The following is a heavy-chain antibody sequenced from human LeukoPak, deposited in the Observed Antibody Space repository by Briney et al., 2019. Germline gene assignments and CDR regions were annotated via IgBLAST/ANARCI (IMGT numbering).Heavy chain of an antibody. CDR3: AILPARDTYYYDSSGYYRPGVH. CDR1: GGAISSSHYY. CDR2: IYYSGGT. Sequence: NPSETLSLTCTVSGGAISSSHYYWGWIRQPPGKGLEWIGSIYYSGGTSYNSSLKSRVTISVDTSKNQFSLKLSSVTAADTAVYYCAILPARDTYYYDSSGYYRPGVHWGQGTLVTVSS. D-gene: IGHD3-22*01. J-gene: IGHJ4*02. V-gene: IGHV4-39*07.